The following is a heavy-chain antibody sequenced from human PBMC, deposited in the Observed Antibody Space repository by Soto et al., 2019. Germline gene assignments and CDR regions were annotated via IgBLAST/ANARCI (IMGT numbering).Heavy chain of an antibody. CDR3: AKDQGSDILTRYSYFDY. CDR2: ISGSGCRT. Sequence: PGGSLRRSCACSGFTSSSYAMSWVRHAPGKGLEWVSAISGSGCRTYYAGSVKGRCTISRDNSKNTLYLKMNSLRAEDTAVYYCAKDQGSDILTRYSYFDYWGQGTLVTVSS. J-gene: IGHJ4*02. CDR1: GFTSSSYA. D-gene: IGHD3-9*01. V-gene: IGHV3-23*01.